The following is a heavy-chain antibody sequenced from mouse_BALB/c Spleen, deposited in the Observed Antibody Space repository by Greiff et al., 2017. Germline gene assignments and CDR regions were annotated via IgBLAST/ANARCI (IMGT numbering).Heavy chain of an antibody. J-gene: IGHJ2*01. V-gene: IGHV5-9-4*01. D-gene: IGHD3-3*01. CDR3: ARRGRRGYFDY. Sequence: EVMLVESGGGLVKPGGSLKLSCAASGFTFSSYAMSWVRQSPEKRLEWVAEISSGGSYTYYPDTVTGRFTISRDNAKNTLYLEMSSLRSEDTAMYYCARRGRRGYFDYWGQGTTLTVSS. CDR2: ISSGGSYT. CDR1: GFTFSSYA.